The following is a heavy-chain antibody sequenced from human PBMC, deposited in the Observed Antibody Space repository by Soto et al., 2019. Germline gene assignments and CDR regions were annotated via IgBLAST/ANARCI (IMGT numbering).Heavy chain of an antibody. CDR3: ARDGTSSYGLDV. CDR2: IQNSGNA. D-gene: IGHD2-2*01. V-gene: IGHV4-4*07. J-gene: IGHJ6*02. CDR1: GGSISSYY. Sequence: TLSLTCSVSGGSISSYYWSWIRQSAGKGLEWIGRIQNSGNAYYNPSLEGRVTISEDTSKNQFSLKVSSVTAADTAVYYCARDGTSSYGLDVWGQGTTVTVSS.